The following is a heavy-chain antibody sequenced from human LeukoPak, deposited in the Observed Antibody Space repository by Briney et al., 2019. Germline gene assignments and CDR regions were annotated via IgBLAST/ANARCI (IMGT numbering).Heavy chain of an antibody. Sequence: GGSLRLSCAASGFTFSSYGMHWVRQAPGKGLEWVAVISYDGSNKYYADSVKGRFTISRDNSKNTLYLQMNSLRAEDTAVYYCAKDTRKLESDRYFDYWGQGTLVTVSS. CDR3: AKDTRKLESDRYFDY. D-gene: IGHD5-24*01. V-gene: IGHV3-30*18. CDR1: GFTFSSYG. CDR2: ISYDGSNK. J-gene: IGHJ4*02.